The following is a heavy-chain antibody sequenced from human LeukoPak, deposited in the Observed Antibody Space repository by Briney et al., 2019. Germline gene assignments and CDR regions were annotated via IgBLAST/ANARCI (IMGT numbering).Heavy chain of an antibody. J-gene: IGHJ5*02. V-gene: IGHV4-59*12. D-gene: IGHD2-15*01. CDR1: GGSISNYY. CDR3: VRKRRVVAASTWGNWFDP. CDR2: IYYSGST. Sequence: SETLSLTCTVPGGSISNYYWSWIRQPPGKGLEWIGYIYYSGSTNYNPSLKSRVTILVDTSKNQFSLKLSSVTAADTAVYYCVRKRRVVAASTWGNWFDPWGQGTLVTVSS.